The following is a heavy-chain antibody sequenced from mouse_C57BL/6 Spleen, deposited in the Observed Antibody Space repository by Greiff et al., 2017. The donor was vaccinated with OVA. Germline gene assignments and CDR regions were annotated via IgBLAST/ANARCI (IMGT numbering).Heavy chain of an antibody. CDR3: AKWGYAMDY. Sequence: DVMLVESGGGLVKPGGSLKLSCAASGFTFSDYGMHWVRQAPEKGLEWVAYISSGSSTIYYADTVKGRFTISRDNAKNTLFLQMTRLRSEDTAMYYCAKWGYAMDYWGQGTSVTVSS. J-gene: IGHJ4*01. CDR1: GFTFSDYG. CDR2: ISSGSSTI. V-gene: IGHV5-17*01.